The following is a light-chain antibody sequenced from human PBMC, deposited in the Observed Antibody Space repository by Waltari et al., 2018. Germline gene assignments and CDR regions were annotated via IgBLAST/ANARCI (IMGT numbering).Light chain of an antibody. Sequence: SYELTQPPSVSVSPGQTARITCSGDALPKPYAYWYQQKPGQAPVLVIYKDSERPSGIPERFSGSSSGTTVTLTISGVQAEDEADYYCQSADSSVVFGEGTKLTVL. V-gene: IGLV3-25*03. CDR2: KDS. J-gene: IGLJ3*02. CDR1: ALPKPY. CDR3: QSADSSVV.